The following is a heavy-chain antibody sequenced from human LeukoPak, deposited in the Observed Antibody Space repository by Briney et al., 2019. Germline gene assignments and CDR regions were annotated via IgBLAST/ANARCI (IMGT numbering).Heavy chain of an antibody. CDR3: ARVRVNTVPYYYYYGMDV. D-gene: IGHD4-17*01. Sequence: SETLSLTCTVSGGSISSYYWSWIRQPPGKGLEWIGYIYYSGSTNYNPSLKSRVTISVGTSKNQFSLKLSSVTAADTAVYYCARVRVNTVPYYYYYGMDVWGQGTTVTVSS. CDR2: IYYSGST. J-gene: IGHJ6*02. V-gene: IGHV4-59*01. CDR1: GGSISSYY.